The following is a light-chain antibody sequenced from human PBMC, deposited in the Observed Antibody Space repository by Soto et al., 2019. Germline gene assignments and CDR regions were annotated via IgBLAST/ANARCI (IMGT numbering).Light chain of an antibody. CDR1: QSVSSSH. CDR3: QQYGSSQT. Sequence: EIVLTQAPATLSLSPGERATLSCRASQSVSSSHLAWYQQKPGQAPRLLIYSASTRATGIPSRFSGSGSGTEFTLTISSLQSEDFAVYYCQQYGSSQTFGQGTKVDIK. V-gene: IGKV3-20*01. J-gene: IGKJ1*01. CDR2: SAS.